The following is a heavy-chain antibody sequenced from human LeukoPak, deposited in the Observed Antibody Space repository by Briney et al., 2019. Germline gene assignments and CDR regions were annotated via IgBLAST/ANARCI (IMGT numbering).Heavy chain of an antibody. CDR1: GFTFSSYA. Sequence: GGSLRLSCVASGFTFSSYAMSWVRQAPGKGLEWVSAISGSGGSTYYAGSVKGRFTISRDNSKNTLYLQMNSLRAEDTAVYYCAKDSLWFGELLSNDAFDIWGQGTMVTVSS. J-gene: IGHJ3*02. CDR2: ISGSGGST. CDR3: AKDSLWFGELLSNDAFDI. D-gene: IGHD3-10*01. V-gene: IGHV3-23*01.